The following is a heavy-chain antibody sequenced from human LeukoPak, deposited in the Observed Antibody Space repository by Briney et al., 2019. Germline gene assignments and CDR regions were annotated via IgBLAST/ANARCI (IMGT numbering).Heavy chain of an antibody. D-gene: IGHD1-26*01. Sequence: GGSLRLSCAASGFTFSTYNMNWVRQAPGKGLEWVSSISSSSNYIYYADSVKGRFTISRDNAKNSLYLQMNSLRAEDTDVYYCPRDVGASAPDAFDIWGQGTMVTVSS. CDR2: ISSSSNYI. CDR3: PRDVGASAPDAFDI. CDR1: GFTFSTYN. J-gene: IGHJ3*02. V-gene: IGHV3-21*01.